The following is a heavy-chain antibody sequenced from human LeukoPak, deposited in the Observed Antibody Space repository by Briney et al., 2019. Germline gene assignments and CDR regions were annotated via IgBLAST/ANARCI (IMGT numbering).Heavy chain of an antibody. CDR1: GFTVSDNY. V-gene: IGHV3-53*01. J-gene: IGHJ3*02. CDR3: ATIVVVPGRVFGAFDI. CDR2: IYSSGST. D-gene: IGHD2-2*01. Sequence: GGSLRLSCAASGFTVSDNYMTWVRQAPGKGLEWVSVIYSSGSTYYAGSVKGRFTISGDKSKNTLYLQMNSLRAEDTAVYYCATIVVVPGRVFGAFDIWGQGTMVTVSS.